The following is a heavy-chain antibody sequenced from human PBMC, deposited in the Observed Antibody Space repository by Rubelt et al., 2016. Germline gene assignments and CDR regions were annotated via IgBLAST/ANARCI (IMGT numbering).Heavy chain of an antibody. J-gene: IGHJ4*02. V-gene: IGHV1-24*01. Sequence: QVQLVQSGAEVKKPGASVKVSCTVSGYTLTELSMHWVRQAPGKGLEWMGGFDPEDGETIYAQKFQGRVTMTEDTSTDTAYMELSSLRSEDTAVYYCATRSLWFGEIDRYFDYWGQGTLVTVSS. CDR1: GYTLTELS. CDR2: FDPEDGET. D-gene: IGHD3-10*01. CDR3: ATRSLWFGEIDRYFDY.